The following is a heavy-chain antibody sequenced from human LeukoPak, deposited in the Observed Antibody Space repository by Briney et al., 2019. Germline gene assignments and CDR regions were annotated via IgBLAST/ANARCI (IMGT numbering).Heavy chain of an antibody. CDR3: AKDVVTSRSNWFDP. CDR2: ISGSGGST. D-gene: IGHD2-2*01. CDR1: GFTFSSSA. V-gene: IGHV3-23*01. J-gene: IGHJ5*02. Sequence: GGSLRLSCAASGFTFSSSAMGWVRQAPGKGLEWVSAISGSGGSTYYADSVKGRFTISRDNSKNTLYLQMNSLRAEDTALYYCAKDVVTSRSNWFDPWGQGTLVTVSS.